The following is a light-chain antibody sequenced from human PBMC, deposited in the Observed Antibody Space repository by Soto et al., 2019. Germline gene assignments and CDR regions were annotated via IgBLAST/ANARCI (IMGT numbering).Light chain of an antibody. J-gene: IGKJ4*01. Sequence: DIVMTQSPDSLAVSLGERATINCKSSQSVLYSSNNKNYLAWYQQKPGQPPKLLIYWASTRDSGVPDRFSGSGSGTDFTLTISSLQAEDVAVYYCKQYYSTPLTFGGGTKVEIK. CDR1: QSVLYSSNNKNY. CDR2: WAS. V-gene: IGKV4-1*01. CDR3: KQYYSTPLT.